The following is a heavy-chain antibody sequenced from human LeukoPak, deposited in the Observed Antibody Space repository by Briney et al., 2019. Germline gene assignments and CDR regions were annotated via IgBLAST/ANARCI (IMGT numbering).Heavy chain of an antibody. V-gene: IGHV4-30-4*01. D-gene: IGHD3-22*01. J-gene: IGHJ3*02. CDR3: ARDHPPDYYDISSGFDI. CDR2: IYYSGST. Sequence: SETLSLTCTVSGGSISSGGYYWSWIRQHPGKGLEWIGYIYYSGSTYYNPSLKSRVTISVDTSKTQFSLKPSSVTAADTAVYYCARDHPPDYYDISSGFDIWGQGTMVTVSS. CDR1: GGSISSGGYY.